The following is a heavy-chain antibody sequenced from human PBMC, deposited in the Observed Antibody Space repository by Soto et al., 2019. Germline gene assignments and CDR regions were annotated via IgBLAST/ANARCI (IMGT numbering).Heavy chain of an antibody. V-gene: IGHV1-69*06. Sequence: QVQLVQSGAEVKKPGSSVKVSCEASGGTFSSYAISWVRQAPGQGLEWMGGIIPIFGTANYAQKFQGRVTITADKSTSTAYMELSSLRSEDTAVYYCGLLWWWGDAFDIWGQGTMVTVSS. CDR1: GGTFSSYA. CDR3: GLLWWWGDAFDI. J-gene: IGHJ3*02. CDR2: IIPIFGTA. D-gene: IGHD2-21*01.